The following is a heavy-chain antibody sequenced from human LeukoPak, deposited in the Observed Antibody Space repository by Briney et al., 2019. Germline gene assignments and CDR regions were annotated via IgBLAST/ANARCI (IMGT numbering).Heavy chain of an antibody. D-gene: IGHD2-15*01. CDR3: AKNGDRGAFCSGGTCYPYYYYYMDV. J-gene: IGHJ6*03. Sequence: GGSLRLSCAASGFTFSSYGMSWVRQAPGKGLEWVSAISATGGTTYYADSVKGRFTISRDNSKNALYLQMNSLRAEDTAVYYCAKNGDRGAFCSGGTCYPYYYYYMDVWGKGTTVTISS. V-gene: IGHV3-23*01. CDR2: ISATGGTT. CDR1: GFTFSSYG.